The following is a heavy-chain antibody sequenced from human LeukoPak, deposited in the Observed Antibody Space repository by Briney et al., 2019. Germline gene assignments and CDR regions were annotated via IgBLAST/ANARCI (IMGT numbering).Heavy chain of an antibody. CDR2: IKSKAYAETT. J-gene: IGHJ4*02. D-gene: IGHD5-12*01. CDR1: GFTFGNYA. Sequence: GGSLRLSCATSGFTFGNYAMSWVRQAPGKGLEWVGFIKSKAYAETTEYAASVKGRFTISRDDSKSIAYLQMNSLKTEDTAMYYCTRKYSGFDPSDSWGQGALVTVSP. CDR3: TRKYSGFDPSDS. V-gene: IGHV3-49*04.